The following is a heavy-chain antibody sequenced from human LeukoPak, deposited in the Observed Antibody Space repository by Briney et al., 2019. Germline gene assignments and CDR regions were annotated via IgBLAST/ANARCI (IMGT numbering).Heavy chain of an antibody. CDR2: IKPDGSAQ. D-gene: IGHD5-12*01. J-gene: IGHJ4*02. V-gene: IGHV3-7*05. CDR3: ARVTYYDSLYYFDY. CDR1: GFTFSNYW. Sequence: PGGSLRLSCAASGFTFSNYWMSWVRQAPGRGLEWVANIKPDGSAQYYVDSVKGRFTISRDNAKNSLYLQMNSLRAEDTALYYCARVTYYDSLYYFDYWGQGTLVTVSS.